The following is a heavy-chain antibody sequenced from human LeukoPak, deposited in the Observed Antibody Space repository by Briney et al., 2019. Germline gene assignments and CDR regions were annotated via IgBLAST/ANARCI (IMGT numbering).Heavy chain of an antibody. J-gene: IGHJ6*02. CDR2: IYHSGST. V-gene: IGHV4-59*01. CDR3: ARGVWPSAYYYYGVDV. Sequence: SETLSLTCTVSGGSISSYYWTWIRQPPGKGLEWIGYIYHSGSTNYDPSLKSRVTISVDTSKNQFSLKLGSVTAADTAVYYCARGVWPSAYYYYGVDVWGQGTTVTVSS. D-gene: IGHD3-16*01. CDR1: GGSISSYY.